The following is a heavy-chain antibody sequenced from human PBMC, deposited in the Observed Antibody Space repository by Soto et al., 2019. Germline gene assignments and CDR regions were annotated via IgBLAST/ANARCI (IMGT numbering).Heavy chain of an antibody. V-gene: IGHV1-8*01. Sequence: GASVKVSCKASGYTFTSYDINWVRQATGQGLEWMGWMNPNSGNTGYAQKFQGRVTMTRNTSISTAYMELSSLRSEDTAVYYCARVPSRRTIAGRTTPASNWFDPWGQGTLVTVSS. D-gene: IGHD6-6*01. J-gene: IGHJ5*02. CDR2: MNPNSGNT. CDR3: ARVPSRRTIAGRTTPASNWFDP. CDR1: GYTFTSYD.